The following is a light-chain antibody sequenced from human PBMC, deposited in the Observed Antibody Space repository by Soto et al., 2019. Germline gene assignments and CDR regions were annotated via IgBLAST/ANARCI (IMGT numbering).Light chain of an antibody. CDR1: NRDVGAYKF. CDR3: LSSTKTNTRV. J-gene: IGLJ3*02. CDR2: EVN. Sequence: QSALSQPASVSGSPGQSITISCTGSNRDVGAYKFVSWYQHHPGKAPKLLIYEVNNRPSGVSSRFSGSKSGNTASLTISGLQPDDEGDYYCLSSTKTNTRVFGGGTKLTVL. V-gene: IGLV2-14*01.